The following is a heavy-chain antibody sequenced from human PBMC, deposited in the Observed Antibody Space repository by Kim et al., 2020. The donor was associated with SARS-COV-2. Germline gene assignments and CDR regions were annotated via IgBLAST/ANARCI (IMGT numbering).Heavy chain of an antibody. D-gene: IGHD3-10*01. CDR1: GFTFSSYA. CDR2: ISGSGGST. Sequence: GGSLRLSCAASGFTFSSYAMSWVRQAPGKGLEWVSAISGSGGSTYYADSVKGRFTISRDNSKNTLYLQMNSLRAEDTAVYYCAKGGSGISYYYGMDVWGQGTTVTVSS. J-gene: IGHJ6*02. V-gene: IGHV3-23*01. CDR3: AKGGSGISYYYGMDV.